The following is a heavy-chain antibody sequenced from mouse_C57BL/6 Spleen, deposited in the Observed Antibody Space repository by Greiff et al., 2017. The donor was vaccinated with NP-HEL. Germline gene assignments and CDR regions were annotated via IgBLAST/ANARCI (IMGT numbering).Heavy chain of an antibody. CDR2: IHPNSGST. D-gene: IGHD1-1*01. J-gene: IGHJ4*01. CDR1: GYTFTSYW. Sequence: QVQLKQPGAELVKPGASVKLSCKASGYTFTSYWMHWVKQRPGQGLEWIGMIHPNSGSTNYNEKFKSKATLTVDKSSSTAYMQLSSLTSEDSAVYYCARGITTVVARGYAMDYWGQGTSVTVSS. V-gene: IGHV1-64*01. CDR3: ARGITTVVARGYAMDY.